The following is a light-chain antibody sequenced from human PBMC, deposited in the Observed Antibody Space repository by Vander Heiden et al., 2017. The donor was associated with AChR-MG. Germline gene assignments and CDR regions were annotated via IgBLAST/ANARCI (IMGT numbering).Light chain of an antibody. CDR1: QSVSSNY. V-gene: IGKV3-20*01. CDR2: GAS. J-gene: IGKJ2*01. CDR3: QQYGSSPPHT. Sequence: EIVLTQSPGTLSLSPGERATLSCRASQSVSSNYLAWYQQKPGQAPSLLIFGASSRATGIPDRFSGSGSGTDFTLTISRLEPQDFALYYCQQYGSSPPHTFGQGTKLEIK.